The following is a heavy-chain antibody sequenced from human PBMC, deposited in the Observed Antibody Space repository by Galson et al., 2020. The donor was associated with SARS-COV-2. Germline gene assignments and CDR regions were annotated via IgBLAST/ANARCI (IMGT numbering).Heavy chain of an antibody. V-gene: IGHV6-1*01. J-gene: IGHJ4*02. CDR3: ARDSSVLYGDY. CDR1: GDSVSSNSVT. CDR2: TYYRSKWFN. Sequence: SQTLSLTCAISGDSVSSNSVTWNWIRQSPSRGLEWLGRTYYRSKWFNDYAVSVKGQITINPDTSKNQFSLQLISVTPEDTAVYYCARDSSVLYGDYWGQGSLVTVSS. D-gene: IGHD6-19*01.